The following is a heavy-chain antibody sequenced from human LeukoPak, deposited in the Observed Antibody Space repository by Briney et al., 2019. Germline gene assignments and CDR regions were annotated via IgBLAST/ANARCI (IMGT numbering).Heavy chain of an antibody. CDR2: IYTSGST. D-gene: IGHD3-10*01. V-gene: IGHV4-61*02. CDR3: ARTPPLYFGEVSNSVWFDP. CDR1: GGSISSGSYY. Sequence: PSETLSLTCTVSGGSISSGSYYWSWIRQPAGKGLEWIGRIYTSGSTNYNPSLKSRVTISVDTSKNQFSLKLSSVTAADTAVYYCARTPPLYFGEVSNSVWFDPWGQGTLVTVSS. J-gene: IGHJ5*02.